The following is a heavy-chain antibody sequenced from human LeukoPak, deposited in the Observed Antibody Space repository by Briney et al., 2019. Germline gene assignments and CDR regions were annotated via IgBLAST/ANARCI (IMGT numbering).Heavy chain of an antibody. Sequence: SETLSLTCTVSGGSISSSSYYWGWIRQPPGKGLEWIGSIYYSGSTYYNPSLKSRVTISVDTSKNQFSLRLNSVTAADTAVYYCAHESPMRVSYWGQGTLVTVSS. CDR1: GGSISSSSYY. CDR3: AHESPMRVSY. CDR2: IYYSGST. J-gene: IGHJ4*02. V-gene: IGHV4-39*07.